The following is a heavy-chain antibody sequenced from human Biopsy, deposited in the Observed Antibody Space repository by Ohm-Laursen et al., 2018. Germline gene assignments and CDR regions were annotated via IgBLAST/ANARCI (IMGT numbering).Heavy chain of an antibody. CDR3: ARDVEGFYSYAMGV. V-gene: IGHV3-23*01. Sequence: SLRLSCTASGFTFSSYAMTWVRQAPGKGLEWVSGIDGSGSSTYYADSVKGRFTISRDNSKNTLYLQMNSLRAEDTAVYYCARDVEGFYSYAMGVWGQGTTVTVSS. D-gene: IGHD5-24*01. CDR2: IDGSGSST. J-gene: IGHJ6*02. CDR1: GFTFSSYA.